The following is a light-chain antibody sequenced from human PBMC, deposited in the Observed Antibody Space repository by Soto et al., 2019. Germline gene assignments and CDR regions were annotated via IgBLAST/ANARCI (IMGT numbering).Light chain of an antibody. CDR3: RSYTTRSTLV. CDR1: SSDVGAYDF. CDR2: DVT. J-gene: IGLJ2*01. V-gene: IGLV2-14*01. Sequence: QSALTQPASVSGSPGQSITISCTGTSSDVGAYDFVSWYQHYPGKAPKLVTFDVTHRPPGISDRFSGSKSANTASLTISGLQAEDEAFYDCRSYTTRSTLVFGGGTKLTVL.